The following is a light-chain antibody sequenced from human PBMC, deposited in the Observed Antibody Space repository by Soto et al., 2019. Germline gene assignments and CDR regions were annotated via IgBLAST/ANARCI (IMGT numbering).Light chain of an antibody. Sequence: PWERATLSCRASQSVNSNFLAWYQQKPGQAPRLLIYAASTRATGIPDRFSGSRSETDFTLTISRLEPEDFAVYYCQHYGSSPPNTFGQGTKLEFK. V-gene: IGKV3-20*01. CDR2: AAS. J-gene: IGKJ2*01. CDR3: QHYGSSPPNT. CDR1: QSVNSNF.